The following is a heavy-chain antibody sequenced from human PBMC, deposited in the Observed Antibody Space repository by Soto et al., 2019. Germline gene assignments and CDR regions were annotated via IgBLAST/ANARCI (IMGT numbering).Heavy chain of an antibody. CDR2: IDSAGTTI. Sequence: GGSLRLSCAASGLFSSYWMHWVRQAPGKGLVWVSRIDSAGTTINYADSVKGRFTISRDNAQNTLYLQMDSLRVEDTAVYYCARGPPDYSTSGYVGDYWGQGALVTVSP. D-gene: IGHD6-13*01. CDR1: GLFSSYW. CDR3: ARGPPDYSTSGYVGDY. V-gene: IGHV3-74*01. J-gene: IGHJ4*01.